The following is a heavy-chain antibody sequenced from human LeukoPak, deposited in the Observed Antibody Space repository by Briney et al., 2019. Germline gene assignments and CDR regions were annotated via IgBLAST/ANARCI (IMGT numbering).Heavy chain of an antibody. CDR2: ISSSSSYI. V-gene: IGHV3-21*01. D-gene: IGHD3-22*01. Sequence: PGGSLRLSCAASGFSFSRYSMNWVRQAPGKGLEWVSSISSSSSYIYYADSVKGRFTISRHNAKNSLYLQMNSLMAEDTAVYYCASGSPDGKWLIDSFDYWGQGTLVTVSS. CDR1: GFSFSRYS. J-gene: IGHJ4*02. CDR3: ASGSPDGKWLIDSFDY.